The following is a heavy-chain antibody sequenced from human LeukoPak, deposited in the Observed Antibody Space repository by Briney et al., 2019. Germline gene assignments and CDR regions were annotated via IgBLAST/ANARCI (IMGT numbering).Heavy chain of an antibody. CDR2: IYPGDSDT. CDR3: ARLSDDYVDY. D-gene: IGHD2/OR15-2a*01. J-gene: IGHJ4*02. V-gene: IGHV5-51*01. CDR1: GYSFTSYW. Sequence: GEFLKISRKGPGYSFTSYWIGWVRQMPGKGLEAMGIIYPGDSDTRYSPSFQGQVTISADKSISTAYLQWSSLKASDTAMYYCARLSDDYVDYWGQGTLVTVSS.